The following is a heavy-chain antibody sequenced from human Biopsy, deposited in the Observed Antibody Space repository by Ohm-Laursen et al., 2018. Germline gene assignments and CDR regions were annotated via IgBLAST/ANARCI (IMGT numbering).Heavy chain of an antibody. J-gene: IGHJ2*01. CDR3: ARDRGYYSDRTVPGYFDL. V-gene: IGHV4-59*01. Sequence: SEPLSLTCTVPGDSISSYYWSWIRQPPGKGLQGIGYVYYTGSTDYNPSLQSRVTISVDTSKDHFSLRLRSVTPADTAIYYCARDRGYYSDRTVPGYFDLWGRGTLVTVSS. CDR2: VYYTGST. D-gene: IGHD3-22*01. CDR1: GDSISSYY.